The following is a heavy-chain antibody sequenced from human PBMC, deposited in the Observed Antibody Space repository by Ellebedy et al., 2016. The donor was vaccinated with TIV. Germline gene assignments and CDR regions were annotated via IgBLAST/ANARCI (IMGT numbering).Heavy chain of an antibody. CDR2: IKSKTDGGAT. J-gene: IGHJ6*03. D-gene: IGHD3-9*01. CDR1: GLTFSNAS. CDR3: STFDSAAGYHYYYMDV. V-gene: IGHV3-15*05. Sequence: PGGSLRLSCAASGLTFSNASMTWVRQAPGKGLAWVGDIKSKTDGGATGYAAPMKGRITISRDDSQDTVHLQMISLTTEDTAIYFCSTFDSAAGYHYYYMDVWGKGTTVTVSS.